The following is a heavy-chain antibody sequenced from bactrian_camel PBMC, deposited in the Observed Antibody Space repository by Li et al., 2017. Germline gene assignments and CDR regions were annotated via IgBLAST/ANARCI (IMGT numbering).Heavy chain of an antibody. CDR2: IYTSGGWT. CDR1: RDVFEANC. CDR3: AARPSRRVPQEIRRDTATVAFPCPVDS. Sequence: HVQLVESGGGSVQAGGSQRLSCTTSRDVFEANCMGWFRQAPGKAREGLAVIYTSGGWTYYSDSVKGRFTISQGNAANTLYLQMNSLKPEDTAMYYCAARPSRRVPQEIRRDTATVAFPCPVDSWGQGTQATVS. J-gene: IGHJ6*01. D-gene: IGHD1*01. V-gene: IGHV3S54*01.